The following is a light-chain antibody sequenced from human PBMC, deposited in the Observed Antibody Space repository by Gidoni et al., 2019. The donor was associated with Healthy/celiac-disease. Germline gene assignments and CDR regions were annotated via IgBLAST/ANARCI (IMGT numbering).Light chain of an antibody. CDR1: QSVSSN. CDR3: QQYNNWPLT. CDR2: GAS. Sequence: EIVMTQSPATLSVSPGERATLSCRASQSVSSNLAWYQQKPGQAPRLLIYGASTRATVIPARFSGSGSGKESTLTISRLQSEDFAVYYCQQYNNWPLTFGGGTKVEIK. J-gene: IGKJ4*01. V-gene: IGKV3-15*01.